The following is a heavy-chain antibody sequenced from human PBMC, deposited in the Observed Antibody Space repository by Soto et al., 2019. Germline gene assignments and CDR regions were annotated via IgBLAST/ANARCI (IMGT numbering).Heavy chain of an antibody. D-gene: IGHD1-26*01. CDR1: GLSLSGYA. J-gene: IGHJ5*01. CDR2: VSGSGGTT. CDR3: AKDGRRVGPTLNWLDS. Sequence: EVHLMESGGGLVQPGESLRLSCVVSGLSLSGYALSWVRQAPGKGLEWVSAVSGSGGTTYYADSVKGRFTISRDNSKNTLYLQMNGLRVEDTAKYFCAKDGRRVGPTLNWLDSWGQGTKVTVTS. V-gene: IGHV3-23*01.